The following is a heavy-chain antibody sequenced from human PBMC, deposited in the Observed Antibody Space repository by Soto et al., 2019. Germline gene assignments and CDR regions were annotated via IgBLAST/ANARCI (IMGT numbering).Heavy chain of an antibody. CDR1: GFTFSSYG. Sequence: GGSLRLSCAASGFTFSSYGMHWVRQAPGKGLEWVAVIWYDGSNKYYADSVKGRFTISRDNSKNTLYLQMNILRAEDTAVYYCARDSSGRSDAFDIWGQGTMVTVSS. J-gene: IGHJ3*02. D-gene: IGHD1-26*01. CDR3: ARDSSGRSDAFDI. CDR2: IWYDGSNK. V-gene: IGHV3-33*01.